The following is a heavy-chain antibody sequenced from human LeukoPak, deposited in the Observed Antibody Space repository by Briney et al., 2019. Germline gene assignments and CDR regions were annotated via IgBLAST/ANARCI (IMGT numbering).Heavy chain of an antibody. V-gene: IGHV3-21*01. J-gene: IGHJ4*02. D-gene: IGHD5-18*01. CDR1: GGSISRSN. CDR3: LGYSYGSGFDY. Sequence: GTLSLTCAVSGGSISRSNWWSWVRQAPGKGLEWVSSISSSSSYIYYADSVKGRFTISRDNAKNSLYLQMNSLRAEDTAVYYCLGYSYGSGFDYWGQGTLVTVSS. CDR2: ISSSSSYI.